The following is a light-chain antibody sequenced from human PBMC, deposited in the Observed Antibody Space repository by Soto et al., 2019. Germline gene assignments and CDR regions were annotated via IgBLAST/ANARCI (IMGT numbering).Light chain of an antibody. V-gene: IGLV2-14*01. CDR3: KSYSSTSFYV. Sequence: LAQPASVSGSPGRSITISCTPSGSDIATFNYVAWYQQYPGKAPELLIYQVTSRASGVSHRFSGYKSGNTAALTSSGLQPEDEAEYYCKSYSSTSFYVFGTGTKV. CDR1: GSDIATFNY. CDR2: QVT. J-gene: IGLJ1*01.